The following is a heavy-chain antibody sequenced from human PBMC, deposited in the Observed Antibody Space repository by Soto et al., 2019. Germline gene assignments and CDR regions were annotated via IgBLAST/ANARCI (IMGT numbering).Heavy chain of an antibody. CDR1: GFTFSAYA. Sequence: GTVRLSCAASGFTFSAYAMSWVRQAPGKGLEWVSSINVDDSTYYADSAKGRFTISRDNSKSTLFLELSSVRAEDTATFYCAKNYYFDHWGQGTLVTVSS. CDR3: AKNYYFDH. J-gene: IGHJ4*02. V-gene: IGHV3-23*01. CDR2: INVDDST.